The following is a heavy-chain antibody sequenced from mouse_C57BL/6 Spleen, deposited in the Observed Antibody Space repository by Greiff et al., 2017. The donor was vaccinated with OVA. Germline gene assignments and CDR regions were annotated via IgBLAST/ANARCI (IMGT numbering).Heavy chain of an antibody. Sequence: EVKLMESGPGLVKPSQSLSLTCSVTGYSITSGYYWNWIRQFPGNKLEWMGYISYDGSNNYNPSLKNRISITRDTSKNQFFLKLNSVTTEDTATYYCARERGSSYGYAMDYWGQGTSVTVSS. D-gene: IGHD1-1*01. V-gene: IGHV3-6*01. CDR1: GYSITSGYY. CDR2: ISYDGSN. CDR3: ARERGSSYGYAMDY. J-gene: IGHJ4*01.